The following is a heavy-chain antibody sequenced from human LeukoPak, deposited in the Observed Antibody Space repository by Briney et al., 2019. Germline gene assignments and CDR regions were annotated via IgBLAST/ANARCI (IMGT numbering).Heavy chain of an antibody. CDR1: GYTFTGYY. D-gene: IGHD4-17*01. CDR2: INPNSGGT. CDR3: ARGMDGAPPAFDY. J-gene: IGHJ4*02. Sequence: GASVKVSCKASGYTFTGYYMHWVRQAPGQGLEWMGWINPNSGGTNYAQKFQGRVTMTRDTSISTVYMELSGLRSDDTAVYYCARGMDGAPPAFDYWGQGTLVTVSS. V-gene: IGHV1-2*02.